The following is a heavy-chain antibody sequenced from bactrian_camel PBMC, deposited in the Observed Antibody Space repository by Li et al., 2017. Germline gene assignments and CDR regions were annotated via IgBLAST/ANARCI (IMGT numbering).Heavy chain of an antibody. CDR2: IASDGGT. CDR1: GITYSRYC. Sequence: VQLVESGGGSVQTGGSLRLSCVVGGITYSRYCMAWFRQAPGKEREGVAGIASDGGTTYADSVNGRFTISIDNAKNTLYLQMNSLKPEDTAMYYCAAVYTSTDVYVRTVATLNEYFYKYWGEGTQVTVS. V-gene: IGHV3S53*01. J-gene: IGHJ4*01. CDR3: AAVYTSTDVYVRTVATLNEYFYKY. D-gene: IGHD4*01.